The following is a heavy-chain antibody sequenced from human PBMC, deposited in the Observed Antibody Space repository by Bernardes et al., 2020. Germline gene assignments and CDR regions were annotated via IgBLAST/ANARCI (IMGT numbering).Heavy chain of an antibody. CDR2: MNPNSGNT. J-gene: IGHJ6*03. D-gene: IGHD4-17*01. Sequence: ASVKVSCKASGYTFTSYDINWVRQATGQGLEWMGWMNPNSGNTGYAQKFQGRVTMTRNTSISTAYMELSSLRSEDTAVYYCAVHYGGNRKAGYYYYMDVWGKGTTVTVSS. CDR3: AVHYGGNRKAGYYYYMDV. V-gene: IGHV1-8*01. CDR1: GYTFTSYD.